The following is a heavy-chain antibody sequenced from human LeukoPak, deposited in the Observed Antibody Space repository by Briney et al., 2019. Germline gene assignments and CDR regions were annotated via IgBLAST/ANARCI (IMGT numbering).Heavy chain of an antibody. J-gene: IGHJ4*02. D-gene: IGHD6-13*01. CDR2: IIPILGIA. CDR3: ARDSRYSSSPTY. CDR1: GGTFSSYA. Sequence: GASVEVSCKASGGTFSSYAISWVRQAPGQGLEWMGRIIPILGIANYAQKFQGRVTITADKSTSTAYMELSSLRSEDTAVYYCARDSRYSSSPTYWGQGTLVTVSS. V-gene: IGHV1-69*04.